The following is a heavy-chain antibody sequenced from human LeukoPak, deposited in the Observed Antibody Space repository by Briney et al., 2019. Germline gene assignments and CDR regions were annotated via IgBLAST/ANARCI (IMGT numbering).Heavy chain of an antibody. CDR1: GFTFSGYG. CDR3: AKGEDYGDFDY. J-gene: IGHJ4*02. Sequence: GGSLRPSCAASGFTFSGYGMHWVRQAPGKGLEWVAVISYDGSNKYYADSVKGRFTISRDNSKNTLYLQMNSLRAEDTAVYYCAKGEDYGDFDYWGQGTLVTVSS. CDR2: ISYDGSNK. V-gene: IGHV3-30*18. D-gene: IGHD4-17*01.